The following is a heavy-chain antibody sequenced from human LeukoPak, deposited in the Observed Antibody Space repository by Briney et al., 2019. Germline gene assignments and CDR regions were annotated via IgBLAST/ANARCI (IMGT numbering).Heavy chain of an antibody. J-gene: IGHJ6*02. CDR3: ARDKIVATISYFYGMDV. CDR2: ISGDGGST. V-gene: IGHV3-43*01. Sequence: GGSLRLSCAASGFTFDDYSMHWVRQVPGKGLEWVSLISGDGGSTYYADSVKGRFIISRDNAKKSLYLQMNSLRAEDTAMYYCARDKIVATISYFYGMDVWGQGTTVTVSS. CDR1: GFTFDDYS. D-gene: IGHD5-12*01.